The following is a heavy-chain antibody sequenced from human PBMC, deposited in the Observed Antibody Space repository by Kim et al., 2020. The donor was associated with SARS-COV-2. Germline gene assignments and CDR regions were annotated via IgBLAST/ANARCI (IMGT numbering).Heavy chain of an antibody. Sequence: ASVKVSCKVSGYTLTELSMHWVRQAPGKGLEWMGGFDPEDGETIYAQKFQGRVTMTEDTSTDTAYMELSSLRSEDTAVYYCATRLPTYYYDSSGYLGIDYWGQGTLVTVSS. CDR3: ATRLPTYYYDSSGYLGIDY. CDR2: FDPEDGET. J-gene: IGHJ4*02. D-gene: IGHD3-22*01. CDR1: GYTLTELS. V-gene: IGHV1-24*01.